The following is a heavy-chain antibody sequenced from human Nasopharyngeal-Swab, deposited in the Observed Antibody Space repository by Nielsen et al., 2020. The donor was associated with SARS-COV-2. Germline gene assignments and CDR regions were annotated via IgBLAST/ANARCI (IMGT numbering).Heavy chain of an antibody. CDR2: IRSKANSYAT. D-gene: IGHD2-15*01. J-gene: IGHJ6*02. V-gene: IGHV3-73*01. CDR1: GFTFSGSA. Sequence: GGSLRLSCAASGFTFSGSAMHWVRQAPGKGLEWVGRIRSKANSYATAYAASVKGRFTISRDDSKNTAYLQMNSLKTEDTAVYYCTRLVGTLYCSGGSCPGSKGYYYGMDVWGQGTTVTVSS. CDR3: TRLVGTLYCSGGSCPGSKGYYYGMDV.